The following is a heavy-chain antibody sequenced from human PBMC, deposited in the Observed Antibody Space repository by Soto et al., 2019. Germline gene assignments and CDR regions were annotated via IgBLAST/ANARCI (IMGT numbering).Heavy chain of an antibody. CDR2: IGPESGAT. CDR1: GYTFTGHY. D-gene: IGHD1-26*01. J-gene: IGHJ4*02. V-gene: IGHV1-2*02. Sequence: QVQLVQSGAEVKKPGASVKVSCKASGYTFTGHYIHWVRQAPEQGPEWMGEIGPESGATRYAQKFQGRVTMTMDTCVTTVYMELKNLSPDDTAVYYCGRGRSGQIVVFYWGQGTPVTVSS. CDR3: GRGRSGQIVVFY.